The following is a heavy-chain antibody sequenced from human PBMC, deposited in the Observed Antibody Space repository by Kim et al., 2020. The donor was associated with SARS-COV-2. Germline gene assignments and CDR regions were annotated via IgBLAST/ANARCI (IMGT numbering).Heavy chain of an antibody. Sequence: SVKVSCKTSGGTFSTHAISWVRQAPGQGLEWMGGIIPIFGRGNYAQKFEGRVTITADESTSTAYMELSSLRSEDTAVYYCAKKIVGATTSYVMDVWGQG. D-gene: IGHD1-26*01. J-gene: IGHJ6*02. CDR3: AKKIVGATTSYVMDV. CDR2: IIPIFGRG. V-gene: IGHV1-69*13. CDR1: GGTFSTHA.